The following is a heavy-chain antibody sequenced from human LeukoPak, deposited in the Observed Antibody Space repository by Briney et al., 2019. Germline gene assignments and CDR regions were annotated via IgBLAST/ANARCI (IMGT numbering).Heavy chain of an antibody. CDR1: GFTFSSYG. Sequence: QPGGSLRLSCAASGFTFSSYGMHWVRQAPGKGLEWVAVISYDGSNKYYADSVKGRFTISRDNSKNTLYLQINSVRAEDTAVYYCARAYSSSWYDFWGQGTLVTVSS. V-gene: IGHV3-30*03. CDR2: ISYDGSNK. CDR3: ARAYSSSWYDF. D-gene: IGHD6-13*01. J-gene: IGHJ5*01.